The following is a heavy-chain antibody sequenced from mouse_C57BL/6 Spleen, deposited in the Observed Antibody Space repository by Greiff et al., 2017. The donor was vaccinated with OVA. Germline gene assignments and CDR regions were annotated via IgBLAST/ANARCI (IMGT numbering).Heavy chain of an antibody. D-gene: IGHD1-1*01. V-gene: IGHV3-6*01. CDR1: GYSITSGYY. Sequence: EVQRVESGPGLVKPSQSLSLTCSVTGYSITSGYYWNWIRQFPGNKLEWMGYISYDGSNNYNPSLKNRISITRDTSKNQFFLKLNSVTTEDTATYYCARDTLSTYYFDYWGQGTTLTVSS. CDR3: ARDTLSTYYFDY. J-gene: IGHJ2*01. CDR2: ISYDGSN.